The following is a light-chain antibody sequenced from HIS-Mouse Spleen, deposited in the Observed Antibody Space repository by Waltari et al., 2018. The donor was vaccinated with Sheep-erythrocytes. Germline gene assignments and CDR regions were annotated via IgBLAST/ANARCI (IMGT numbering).Light chain of an antibody. CDR3: CSYAGSSTPWV. V-gene: IGLV2-23*01. Sequence: QSALTQPASVSGSPGQSITISCTGTSSDVGRYNLVSWYQQHPGKAPQLMIYEGSKRPSGVSNRFSGSNAGNTASLTISGLQAEDEADYYCCSYAGSSTPWVFGGGTKLTVL. CDR1: SSDVGRYNL. J-gene: IGLJ3*02. CDR2: EGS.